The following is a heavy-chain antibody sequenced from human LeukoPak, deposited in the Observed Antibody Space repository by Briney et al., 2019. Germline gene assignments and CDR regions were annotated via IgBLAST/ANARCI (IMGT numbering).Heavy chain of an antibody. CDR3: AGSSWFDY. CDR2: INHSGST. V-gene: IGHV4-34*01. Sequence: SETLSLTCAVYGGSFSGYYWSWIRQPPGKGLEWIGEINHSGSTNYNPSLKSRVTISVDTSKNQSSLKLSSVTAADTAVYYCAGSSWFDYWGQGTLVTVSS. J-gene: IGHJ4*02. CDR1: GGSFSGYY. D-gene: IGHD6-13*01.